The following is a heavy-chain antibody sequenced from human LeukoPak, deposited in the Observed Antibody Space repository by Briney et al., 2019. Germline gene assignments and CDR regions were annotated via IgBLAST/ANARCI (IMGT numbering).Heavy chain of an antibody. Sequence: KPSETLSLTCAVSGGSISSGGYSWSWIRQPPGKGLEWIGYIYHSGSTYYNPSLKSRVTISVDRSKNQFSLKLSSVTAADTAVYYCARVSQGGPFDYWGQGTLVTVSS. CDR1: GGSISSGGYS. J-gene: IGHJ4*02. V-gene: IGHV4-30-2*01. D-gene: IGHD1-26*01. CDR3: ARVSQGGPFDY. CDR2: IYHSGST.